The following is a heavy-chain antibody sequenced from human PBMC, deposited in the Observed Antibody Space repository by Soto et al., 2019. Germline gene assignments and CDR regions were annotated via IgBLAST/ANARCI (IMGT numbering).Heavy chain of an antibody. CDR1: GGTFSSYA. CDR2: IIPIFGTA. J-gene: IGHJ4*02. CDR3: ASTYRD. V-gene: IGHV1-69*13. D-gene: IGHD3-16*02. Sequence: RASVKVSCKASGGTFSSYAISWVRQAPGQGLEWMGGIIPIFGTANYAQKFQGRVTITADESTSTAYMELSSLRSEATAVYYWASTYRDWGQGTLVTVSS.